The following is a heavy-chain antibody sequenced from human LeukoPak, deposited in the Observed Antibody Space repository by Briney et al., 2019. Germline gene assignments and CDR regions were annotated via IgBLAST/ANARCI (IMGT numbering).Heavy chain of an antibody. Sequence: GGSLRLSCAASGFTFSKHWMTWVRQAPGKGLEWVASIKEDGSEKYYVDSVEGRFTISRGNAENSLSLQMNSLRVADTALYYCAREITIFGRVFGFDLWGQGTLVTVSS. J-gene: IGHJ4*02. V-gene: IGHV3-7*01. D-gene: IGHD3-3*01. CDR3: AREITIFGRVFGFDL. CDR1: GFTFSKHW. CDR2: IKEDGSEK.